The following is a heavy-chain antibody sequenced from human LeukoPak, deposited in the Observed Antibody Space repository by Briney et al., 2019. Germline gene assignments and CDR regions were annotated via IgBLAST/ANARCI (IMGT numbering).Heavy chain of an antibody. CDR1: GYTFTSYD. Sequence: ASVKVSCKAYGYTFTSYDINWVRQATGQGLEWMGWMNPNSGNTGYAQKFQGRVTMTRNTSISTAYMELSSLRSEDTAVYYCARVLGLLWFGDNNWFDPWGQGTLVTVSS. CDR3: ARVLGLLWFGDNNWFDP. D-gene: IGHD3-10*01. CDR2: MNPNSGNT. J-gene: IGHJ5*02. V-gene: IGHV1-8*01.